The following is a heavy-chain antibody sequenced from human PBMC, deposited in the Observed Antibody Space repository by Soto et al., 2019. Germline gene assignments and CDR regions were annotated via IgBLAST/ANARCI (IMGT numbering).Heavy chain of an antibody. Sequence: QVQLQESGPGLVKPSQTLSLTCSISGDSISSGDCYWSWIRQTPGKGLEWIGYIYYTGTTYYNPSLRGRLTMSVDTSKNQFSLKLTSVTAADTAMYYCAKEHYGGVGFFQHWGQGTLVTVSS. V-gene: IGHV4-30-4*01. CDR2: IYYTGTT. D-gene: IGHD4-17*01. CDR1: GDSISSGDCY. J-gene: IGHJ1*01. CDR3: AKEHYGGVGFFQH.